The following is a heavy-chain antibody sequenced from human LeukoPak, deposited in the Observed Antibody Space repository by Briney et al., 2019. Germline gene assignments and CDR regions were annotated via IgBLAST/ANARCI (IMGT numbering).Heavy chain of an antibody. V-gene: IGHV4-59*08. CDR1: GGPISSYY. J-gene: IGHJ6*02. Sequence: SETLSLTCTVSGGPISSYYWSWIRQPPGKGLEWIGYIYYSGSTNYNPSLKSRVTISVDTSKNQFSLKLSSVTAADTAVYYCARLIGYYYGMDVWGQGTTVTVSS. CDR3: ARLIGYYYGMDV. D-gene: IGHD3-22*01. CDR2: IYYSGST.